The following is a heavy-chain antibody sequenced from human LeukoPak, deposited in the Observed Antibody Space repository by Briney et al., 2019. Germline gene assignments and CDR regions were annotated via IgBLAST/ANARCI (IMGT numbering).Heavy chain of an antibody. Sequence: PGGSLRLSCAASGFTVSNNYMSWVRQAPGKKLEWVSDIYSDGTTFYADSVKGRFTISRDNSKNTLSLQMNSLRAADTAVYYCAKGEPRYYYDSSGSDAFDIWGQGTMVTVSS. CDR3: AKGEPRYYYDSSGSDAFDI. D-gene: IGHD3-22*01. CDR1: GFTVSNNY. J-gene: IGHJ3*02. CDR2: IYSDGTT. V-gene: IGHV3-53*01.